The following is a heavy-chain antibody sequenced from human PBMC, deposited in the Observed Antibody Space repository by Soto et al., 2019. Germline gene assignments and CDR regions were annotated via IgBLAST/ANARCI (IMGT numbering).Heavy chain of an antibody. J-gene: IGHJ6*03. Sequence: SETLSLTCTVSGGSISSYYWSWIRQPPGKGLEWIGYIYYSGSTNYNPSLKSRVTISVDTSKNQFSLKLSSVTAADTAVYYCARALKGVAVAGTLPAPFYYYYYFMDVWGKGTTVTVSS. V-gene: IGHV4-59*01. CDR2: IYYSGST. D-gene: IGHD6-19*01. CDR3: ARALKGVAVAGTLPAPFYYYYYFMDV. CDR1: GGSISSYY.